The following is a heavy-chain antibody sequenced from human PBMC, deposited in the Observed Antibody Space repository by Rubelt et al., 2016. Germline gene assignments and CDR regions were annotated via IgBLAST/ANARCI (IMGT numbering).Heavy chain of an antibody. D-gene: IGHD3-10*02. J-gene: IGHJ4*02. CDR1: GFTFSDYY. CDR2: ISSSSSYT. V-gene: IGHV3-11*06. Sequence: QVQLVESGGGLVKPGGSLRLSCAASGFTFSDYYMSWIRQAPGKGLEWVSYISSSSSYTNYADSVKGRFTISRDNAKNSLYLQMNSLRAEDTAVYYCARGLERGILPMLAGPYPDYWGQGTLLTVSS. CDR3: ARGLERGILPMLAGPYPDY.